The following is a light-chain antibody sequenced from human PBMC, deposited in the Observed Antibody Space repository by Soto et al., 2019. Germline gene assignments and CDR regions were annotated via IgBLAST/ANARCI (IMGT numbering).Light chain of an antibody. Sequence: QSVLTQPPSASATPGQRVTISCSGSSSNIGSNNVEWYQHLPGTAPELLIYSNNQGPSGVPDRFSGSKSGTSASLAISGLQSEDEADYYCASWDDSLNGLVIGGGTKVTVL. CDR2: SNN. V-gene: IGLV1-44*01. J-gene: IGLJ3*02. CDR3: ASWDDSLNGLV. CDR1: SSNIGSNN.